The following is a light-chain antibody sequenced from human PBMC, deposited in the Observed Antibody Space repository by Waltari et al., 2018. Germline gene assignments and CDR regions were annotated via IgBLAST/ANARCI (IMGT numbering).Light chain of an antibody. CDR2: RNS. J-gene: IGLJ1*01. V-gene: IGLV1-44*01. Sequence: QSGLTQSPSVSGTPGQRVTISCSGSTSNIGSNNVNWYQQFPGTAPKLLIYRNSERPSGVPDRFSGSKSGTSASLAINGLQSEDEAEYYCSAWDDSVHVFGTGTRVTVL. CDR1: TSNIGSNN. CDR3: SAWDDSVHV.